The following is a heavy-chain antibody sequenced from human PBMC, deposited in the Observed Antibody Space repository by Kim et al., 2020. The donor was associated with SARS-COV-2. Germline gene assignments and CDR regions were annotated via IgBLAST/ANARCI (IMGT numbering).Heavy chain of an antibody. Sequence: GGSLRLSCAASGFTFSSHWMYWVRQVPGKGLVWVSRIDGDGSMTNYADSVKGRFTISRDNAKSTLYLQMNSLRVDDTALYYCAIDENWSLDYWGQGTLVTVSS. CDR3: AIDENWSLDY. D-gene: IGHD1-1*01. CDR2: IDGDGSMT. CDR1: GFTFSSHW. V-gene: IGHV3-74*01. J-gene: IGHJ4*02.